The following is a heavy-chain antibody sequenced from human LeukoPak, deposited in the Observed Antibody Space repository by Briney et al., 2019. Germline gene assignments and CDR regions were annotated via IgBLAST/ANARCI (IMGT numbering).Heavy chain of an antibody. CDR3: ASRKRGHSYLFDN. D-gene: IGHD3-16*02. CDR1: GGSFSNYY. V-gene: IGHV4-34*01. CDR2: IDHGGST. Sequence: PSETLSLTCAVSGGSFSNYYWTWIRQPPGKGLEWVGDIDHGGSTNYNSSFKSRVTISIDTSKNQFSLNLRTVTVADTAVYYCASRKRGHSYLFDNWGQGTLVTVSS. J-gene: IGHJ4*02.